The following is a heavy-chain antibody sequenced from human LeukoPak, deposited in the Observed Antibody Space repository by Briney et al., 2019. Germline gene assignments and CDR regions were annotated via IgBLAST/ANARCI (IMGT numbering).Heavy chain of an antibody. CDR2: ISAYNGNT. V-gene: IGHV1-18*01. CDR1: GYTFTSYG. J-gene: IGHJ4*02. D-gene: IGHD6-19*01. CDR3: ARPPVYSSGWDPFDY. Sequence: ASVKVSCKASGYTFTSYGISWVRQAPGQGLEWMGWISAYNGNTNYAQKLQGRVTMTTDTPTSTAYMELRSLRSDDTAVYYCARPPVYSSGWDPFDYWGQGTLVTVSS.